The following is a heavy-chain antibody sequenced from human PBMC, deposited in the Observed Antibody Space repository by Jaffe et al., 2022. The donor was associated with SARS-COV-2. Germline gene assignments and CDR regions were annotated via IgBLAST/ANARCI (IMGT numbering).Heavy chain of an antibody. CDR2: TYYNGYT. CDR3: AREDIVLLPAASGYLDR. J-gene: IGHJ2*01. CDR1: GDSVNSGGHY. V-gene: IGHV4-61*03. Sequence: QVQLQESGPGLVKPSETLSLTCIVSGDSVNSGGHYWNWIRQPPGRGLEWIGLTYYNGYTRYNPSLESRVTISRDTSNNHFSLGLRSVTAADTAMYYCAREDIVLLPAASGYLDRWGRGTLVIVSS. D-gene: IGHD2-8*01.